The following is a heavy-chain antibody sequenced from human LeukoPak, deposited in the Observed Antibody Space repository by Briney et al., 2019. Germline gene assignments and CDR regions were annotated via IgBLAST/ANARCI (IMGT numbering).Heavy chain of an antibody. V-gene: IGHV3-23*01. CDR3: AKAYCGGDCYLDFDY. Sequence: WSLRLSCAASGFTFSSYAMSWVRQAPGKGLEWVSTISGSGGRTYYADSVKGRFTISRDNSKNTLYLQMNSLRAEDTAVYYCAKAYCGGDCYLDFDYWGQGTLVTVSA. CDR2: ISGSGGRT. D-gene: IGHD2-21*02. J-gene: IGHJ4*02. CDR1: GFTFSSYA.